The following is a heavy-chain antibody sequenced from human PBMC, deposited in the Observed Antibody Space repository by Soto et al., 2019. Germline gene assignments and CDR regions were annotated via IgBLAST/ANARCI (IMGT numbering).Heavy chain of an antibody. Sequence: ASVKVSCKASGYTFTSYAMHWVRQAPGQRLEWMGWINAGNGNTKYSQKFQGRVTITRDTSASTAYMELSSLRSEDTAVYYCARAPFYCSSTSCYASLDYWGQGTLVTSPQ. CDR3: ARAPFYCSSTSCYASLDY. CDR1: GYTFTSYA. D-gene: IGHD2-2*01. V-gene: IGHV1-3*01. CDR2: INAGNGNT. J-gene: IGHJ4*02.